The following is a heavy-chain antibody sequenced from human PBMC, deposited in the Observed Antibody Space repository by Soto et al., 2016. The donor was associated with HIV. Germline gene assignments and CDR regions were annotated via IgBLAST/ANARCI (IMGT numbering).Heavy chain of an antibody. CDR2: IYYSGFT. CDR1: GDPIKDGGYT. J-gene: IGHJ4*02. CDR3: ARDAGRREGYNPFDY. D-gene: IGHD5-12*01. V-gene: IGHV4-31*03. Sequence: QLQLKESGPGVVKPSETLSLTCTVSGDPIKDGGYTWSWIRQHPGKGLEWIGYIYYSGFTYYNPSLKSRLDISIDRSKSQFSLNLRSVTAADTAVYFCARDAGRREGYNPFDYWGQGTLVTVSS.